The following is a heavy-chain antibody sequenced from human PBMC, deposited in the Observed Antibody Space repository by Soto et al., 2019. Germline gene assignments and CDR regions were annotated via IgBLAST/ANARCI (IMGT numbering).Heavy chain of an antibody. CDR2: IYYAGNT. CDR3: AIASARFGGVIADL. Sequence: SETLSLTCAVSGVSINSDSSYWNWIRQSPGKGLEWIGNIYYAGNTFYNPSLRSRVSMSVDTSKNQFSLKLTSVTASDTAIYYCAIASARFGGVIADLWGQGKVVTVSS. D-gene: IGHD3-16*02. J-gene: IGHJ4*02. V-gene: IGHV4-39*01. CDR1: GVSINSDSSY.